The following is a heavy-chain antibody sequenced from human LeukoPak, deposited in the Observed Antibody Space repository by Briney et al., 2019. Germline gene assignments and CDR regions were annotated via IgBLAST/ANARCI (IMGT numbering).Heavy chain of an antibody. CDR3: ARDQRVTGRPDIDY. CDR1: GFTFRNHW. CDR2: ISSGGSST. V-gene: IGHV3-74*03. J-gene: IGHJ4*02. D-gene: IGHD6-6*01. Sequence: GGSLRLSCAASGFTFRNHWMHWVRQSPGKGLVWVSRISSGGSSTTYADSVKGRFTIYRDNAKNTLYLQMNNLRAEDTAMYYCARDQRVTGRPDIDYWGQGTLVIVSS.